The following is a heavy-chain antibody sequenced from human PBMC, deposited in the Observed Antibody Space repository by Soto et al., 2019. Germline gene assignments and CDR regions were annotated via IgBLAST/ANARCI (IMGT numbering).Heavy chain of an antibody. D-gene: IGHD6-19*01. CDR1: GLTFSSYA. V-gene: IGHV3-30-3*01. J-gene: IGHJ4*02. Sequence: QVHLVESGGGVVQPGKSLRLSCTASGLTFSSYAVHWVRQAPGKGLEWVSVISGDGGNKYFAESVRGRFLISRDNSKNTVYLQMNSLRLEDTAVYFCARRLTSTVSALGYWGQGTLVTVSS. CDR3: ARRLTSTVSALGY. CDR2: ISGDGGNK.